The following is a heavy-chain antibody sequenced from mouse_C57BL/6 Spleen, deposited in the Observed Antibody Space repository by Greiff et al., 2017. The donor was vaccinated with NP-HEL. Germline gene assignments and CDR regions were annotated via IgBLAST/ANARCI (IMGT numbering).Heavy chain of an antibody. CDR2: ILPGSGST. Sequence: VQLQQSGAELMKPGASVKLSCKATGYTFTGYWIEWVKQRPGHGLEWIGEILPGSGSTNYNEKFKGKATLTADTSSNTAYMQLSSLTTEDSAIYYCARRAGSSFFAYWGQGTLVTVSA. D-gene: IGHD1-1*01. CDR1: GYTFTGYW. CDR3: ARRAGSSFFAY. J-gene: IGHJ3*01. V-gene: IGHV1-9*01.